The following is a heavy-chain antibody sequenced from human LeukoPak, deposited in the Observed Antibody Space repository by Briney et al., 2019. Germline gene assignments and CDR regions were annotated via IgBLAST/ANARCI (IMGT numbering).Heavy chain of an antibody. J-gene: IGHJ4*02. D-gene: IGHD3-10*01. Sequence: ASVEVSCKASGYTFTSYGISWVRQAPGQGLEWMGWISAYNGNTNYAQKLQGRVTMTTDTSTSTAYMELRSLRSDDTAVYYCAKGGIALVRGSFDYWGQGTLVTVSS. CDR2: ISAYNGNT. CDR1: GYTFTSYG. V-gene: IGHV1-18*01. CDR3: AKGGIALVRGSFDY.